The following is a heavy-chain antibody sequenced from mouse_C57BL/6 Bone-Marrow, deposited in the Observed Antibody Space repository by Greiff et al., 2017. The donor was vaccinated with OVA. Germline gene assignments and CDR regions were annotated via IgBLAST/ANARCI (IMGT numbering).Heavy chain of an antibody. CDR3: TATTVVATGYFDY. CDR1: GFTFSDAW. J-gene: IGHJ2*01. D-gene: IGHD1-1*01. V-gene: IGHV6-6*01. CDR2: IRNKANNHAT. Sequence: EVKLQESGGGLVQPGGSMKLSCAASGFTFSDAWMDWVRQSPEKGLEWVAEIRNKANNHATYYAESVKGRFTISRDDSKSSVYLQMNSLRAEDTGIYYCTATTVVATGYFDYWGQGTTLTVSS.